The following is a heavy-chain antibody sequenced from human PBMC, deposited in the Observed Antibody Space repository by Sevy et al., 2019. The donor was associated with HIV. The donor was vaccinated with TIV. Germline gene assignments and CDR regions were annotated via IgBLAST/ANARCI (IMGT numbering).Heavy chain of an antibody. J-gene: IGHJ6*02. CDR2: IFSAGRT. Sequence: GGSLRLSCAVSGFAVSDNCMSWVRQSPGKGLEWVSVIFSAGRTSCADSVKGRFTVSRDGSKNTLYLQMDNLRAEDTATYYCARDRVVHNDYIFVAYYYGLDVWGQGTTVTVSS. V-gene: IGHV3-53*01. CDR3: ARDRVVHNDYIFVAYYYGLDV. CDR1: GFAVSDNC. D-gene: IGHD4-4*01.